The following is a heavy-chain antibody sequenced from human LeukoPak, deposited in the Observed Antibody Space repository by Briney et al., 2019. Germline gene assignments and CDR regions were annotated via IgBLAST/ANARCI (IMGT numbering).Heavy chain of an antibody. D-gene: IGHD3-3*01. J-gene: IGHJ6*02. CDR1: GYTFTGYY. CDR2: INPNSGGT. CDR3: ARDLSGYDFWSGYYNYYYGMDV. V-gene: IGHV1-2*02. Sequence: ASVKVSCKASGYTFTGYYMHWVRQAPGQGLEWMGWINPNSGGTNYAQKFQGRVTMTRDTSISTAYMELSRLRSDDTAVYYCARDLSGYDFWSGYYNYYYGMDVWGQGTTVTVSS.